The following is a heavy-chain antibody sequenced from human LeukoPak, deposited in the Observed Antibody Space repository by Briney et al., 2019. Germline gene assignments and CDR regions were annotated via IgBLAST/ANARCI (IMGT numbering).Heavy chain of an antibody. CDR2: IYWNDHK. CDR1: GFSLSTSGVG. Sequence: SGPTLVKPTQTLTLTCTFSGFSLSTSGVGVGWIRQPPGKALEWLAVIYWNDHKSYSPSLKSRVTITKDTSKNQVVLIMTYMDPVDTATYYCARHYYHRGEDYYYMDVWGKGTTVTISS. CDR3: ARHYYHRGEDYYYMDV. D-gene: IGHD3-22*01. J-gene: IGHJ6*03. V-gene: IGHV2-5*01.